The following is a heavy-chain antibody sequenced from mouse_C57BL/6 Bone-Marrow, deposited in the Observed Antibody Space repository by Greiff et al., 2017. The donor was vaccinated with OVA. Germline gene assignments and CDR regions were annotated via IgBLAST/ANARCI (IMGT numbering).Heavy chain of an antibody. CDR3: AREAGDWYFDV. J-gene: IGHJ1*03. D-gene: IGHD4-1*01. CDR1: GYTFTSYG. Sequence: VKLQESGAELARPGASVKLSCKASGYTFTSYGISWVKQRTGQGLEWIGEIYPRSGNTYYNEKFKGKATLTADKSSSTAYMELRSLTSEDSAVYFCAREAGDWYFDVWGTGTTVTVSS. V-gene: IGHV1-81*01. CDR2: IYPRSGNT.